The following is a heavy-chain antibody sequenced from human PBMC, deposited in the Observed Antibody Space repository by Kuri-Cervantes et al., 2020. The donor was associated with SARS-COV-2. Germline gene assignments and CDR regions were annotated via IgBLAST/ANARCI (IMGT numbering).Heavy chain of an antibody. J-gene: IGHJ3*02. Sequence: TLSLTCAASGLTFSSYSMNWVRQAPGKGLEWVSYISSSSSTIYYADSVKGRFTISRDNAKNSLYLQMNSLRDEDTAVYYCARDPTVVPTDAFDIWGQGTMVTVSS. CDR3: ARDPTVVPTDAFDI. V-gene: IGHV3-48*02. CDR1: GLTFSSYS. CDR2: ISSSSSTI. D-gene: IGHD4-23*01.